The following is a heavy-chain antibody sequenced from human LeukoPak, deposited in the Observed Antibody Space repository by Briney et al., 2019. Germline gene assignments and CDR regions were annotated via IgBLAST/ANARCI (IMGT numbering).Heavy chain of an antibody. J-gene: IGHJ4*02. CDR3: AKDRLPLRLKLDCFDY. V-gene: IGHV3-30*18. Sequence: TGGSLRLSCAASGFTFSSYGMHWVRQAPGKGLEWVAVISYDGSNKYYADSVKGRFTISRDNSKNTLYLQMNSLRAEDTAVYYCAKDRLPLRLKLDCFDYWGQGTLVTVSS. CDR1: GFTFSSYG. D-gene: IGHD6-13*01. CDR2: ISYDGSNK.